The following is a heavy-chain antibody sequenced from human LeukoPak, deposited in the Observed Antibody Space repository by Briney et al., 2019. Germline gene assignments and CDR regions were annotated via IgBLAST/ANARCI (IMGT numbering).Heavy chain of an antibody. D-gene: IGHD6-13*01. Sequence: GGSLRLSCAASGFTFSSYGMHWVRQAPGKGLEWVAVISYDGSNKYYADSVKGRFTISRDNSKNTLYLQMNSLRAEDTAVYYCAKGGGAAAGFDAFDIWGQGTMVTVSS. J-gene: IGHJ3*02. CDR1: GFTFSSYG. CDR2: ISYDGSNK. V-gene: IGHV3-30*18. CDR3: AKGGGAAAGFDAFDI.